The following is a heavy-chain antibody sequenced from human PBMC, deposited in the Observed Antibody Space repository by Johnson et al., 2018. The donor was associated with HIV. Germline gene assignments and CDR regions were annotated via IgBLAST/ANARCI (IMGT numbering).Heavy chain of an antibody. Sequence: VQLVESGGGVVRPGGSLTLSCAASGFTFDAYAMHWVRQAPGKGLEWVSGIRWNSGSIGYVASVKGRFTLSRDNAKNSLFLQMNSLRAEEQALYYCARDPFHYYDSSGYAGGAFDIWGQGTMVTVSS. CDR1: GFTFDAYA. CDR2: IRWNSGSI. J-gene: IGHJ3*02. D-gene: IGHD3-22*01. CDR3: ARDPFHYYDSSGYAGGAFDI. V-gene: IGHV3-9*01.